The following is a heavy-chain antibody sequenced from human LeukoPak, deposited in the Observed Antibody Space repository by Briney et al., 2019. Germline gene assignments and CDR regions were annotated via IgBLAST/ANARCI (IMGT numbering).Heavy chain of an antibody. J-gene: IGHJ4*02. CDR2: IYTSGST. CDR3: ARQYYYDSSGYLGPFDY. D-gene: IGHD3-22*01. CDR1: GGSISSGSYY. V-gene: IGHV4-61*02. Sequence: PSETLSLTCTVSGGSISSGSYYWSWIRQPAGKGLEWIRRIYTSGSTNYNPSLKSRVTISVDTSKNEFSLKLSSVTAADTAVYYCARQYYYDSSGYLGPFDYWGQGTLVTVSS.